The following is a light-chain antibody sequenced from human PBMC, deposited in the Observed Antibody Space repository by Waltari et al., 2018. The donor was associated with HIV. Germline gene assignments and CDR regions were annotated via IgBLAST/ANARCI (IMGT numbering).Light chain of an antibody. CDR1: SSNIVAGYD. CDR2: DTK. CDR3: QSFDSSLSAVI. V-gene: IGLV1-40*01. Sequence: QSVLTQPPSVSGAPGLRVTIARTGGSSNIVAGYDVHWYRKFPGTAPKLLINDTKKRPSGVPYRFSGSKSGTSASLAITGLQAEDEADYYCQSFDSSLSAVIFGGGTKLTVL. J-gene: IGLJ2*01.